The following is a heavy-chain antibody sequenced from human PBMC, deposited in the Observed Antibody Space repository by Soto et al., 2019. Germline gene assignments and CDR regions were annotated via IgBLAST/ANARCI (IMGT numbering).Heavy chain of an antibody. CDR2: IDPGSGRT. CDR3: ARTWDYYFSVGGVYGTNV. D-gene: IGHD3-10*01. CDR1: GYTLTTYH. J-gene: IGHJ6*01. V-gene: IGHV1-46*01. Sequence: ASVYVSCKASGYTLTTYHIHCAGHAHGQVLERLGIIDPGSGRTTHAQQLHGCVTMTRDTSTSKAYMRLNSXRYDDTAVYYCARTWDYYFSVGGVYGTNV.